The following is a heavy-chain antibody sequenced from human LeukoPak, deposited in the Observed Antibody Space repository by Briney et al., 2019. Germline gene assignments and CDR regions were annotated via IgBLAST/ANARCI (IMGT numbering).Heavy chain of an antibody. CDR2: ISSGGSSI. J-gene: IGHJ4*02. D-gene: IGHD4-17*01. CDR3: ARDNGDSSDY. CDR1: GFTFSSYD. Sequence: PGGSLSLSCAASGFTFSSYDMNWVRQAPGKGLEWISYISSGGSSIYYADSVKGRFTISRDNAKNSLYLQMNSLRAEDTAVYYGARDNGDSSDYWGQGTLVTVSS. V-gene: IGHV3-48*03.